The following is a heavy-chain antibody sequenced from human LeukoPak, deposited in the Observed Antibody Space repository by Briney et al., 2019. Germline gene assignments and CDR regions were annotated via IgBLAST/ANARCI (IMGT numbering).Heavy chain of an antibody. CDR1: GGSISSYY. Sequence: KPSETLSLTCTVSGGSISSYYWSWIRQPPGKGLEWIGYIYYSGSTNYNPSLKSRVTISVDTSKSQFSLKMSSVTAADTAVYYCARDLSDFWSGDNTDAFDIWGQGTMVTVSS. CDR3: ARDLSDFWSGDNTDAFDI. CDR2: IYYSGST. V-gene: IGHV4-59*12. D-gene: IGHD3-3*01. J-gene: IGHJ3*02.